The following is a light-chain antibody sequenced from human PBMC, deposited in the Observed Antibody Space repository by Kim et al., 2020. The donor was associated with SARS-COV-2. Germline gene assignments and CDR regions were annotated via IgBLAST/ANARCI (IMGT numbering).Light chain of an antibody. V-gene: IGKV1-39*01. Sequence: ASVGDRVTITCRASQSISSYLNWYQQKPGKAPKLLIYAASSLQSGVPSSFSGSGSGTDFTLTISNLQPEDFATYFCQQSYSTPITFGQGTRLEIK. CDR2: AAS. J-gene: IGKJ5*01. CDR1: QSISSY. CDR3: QQSYSTPIT.